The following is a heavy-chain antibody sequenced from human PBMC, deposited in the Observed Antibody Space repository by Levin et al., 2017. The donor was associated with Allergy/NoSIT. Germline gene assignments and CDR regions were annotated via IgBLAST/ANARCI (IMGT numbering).Heavy chain of an antibody. CDR3: ARDGVGIVGATNDAFDI. D-gene: IGHD1-26*01. Sequence: ASVKVSCKASGGTFSSYAISWVRQAPGQGLEWMGGIIPIFGTANYAQKFQGRVTITADESTSTAYMELSSLRSEDTAVYYCARDGVGIVGATNDAFDIWGQGTMVTVSS. J-gene: IGHJ3*02. V-gene: IGHV1-69*13. CDR2: IIPIFGTA. CDR1: GGTFSSYA.